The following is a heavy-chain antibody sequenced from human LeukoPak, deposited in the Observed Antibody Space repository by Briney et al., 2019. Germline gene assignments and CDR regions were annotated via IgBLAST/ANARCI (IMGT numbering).Heavy chain of an antibody. J-gene: IGHJ4*02. D-gene: IGHD1-1*01. CDR3: ARTTVHFDD. CDR2: TYHRSRWYS. V-gene: IGHV6-1*01. Sequence: SQTLSLTCAISVDSVSCNSAAWNWIRQSPSRGLEWLGRTYHRSRWYSESVLSLTGRITVNPDTSKNQFSLQLTYMGPEDTVVYYCARTTVHFDDWGQRTLVTASS. CDR1: VDSVSCNSAA.